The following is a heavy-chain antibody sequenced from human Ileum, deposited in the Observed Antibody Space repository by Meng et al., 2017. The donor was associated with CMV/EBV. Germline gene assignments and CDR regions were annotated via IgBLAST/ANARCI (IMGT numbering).Heavy chain of an antibody. CDR1: GFTFSSYW. V-gene: IGHV3-74*01. CDR2: INSDGSST. CDR3: ARNYYDFWSGYHIDAFDI. Sequence: GGSLRLSCAASGFTFSSYWMHWVRQAPGKGLVWVSRINSDGSSTSYADSVKGRFTISRDNAKNTLYLQMNSLRAEDTAVYYCARNYYDFWSGYHIDAFDIWGQGTMVT. J-gene: IGHJ3*02. D-gene: IGHD3-3*01.